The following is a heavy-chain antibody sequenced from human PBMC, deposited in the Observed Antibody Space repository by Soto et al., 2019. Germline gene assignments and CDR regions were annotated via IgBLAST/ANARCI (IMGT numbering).Heavy chain of an antibody. V-gene: IGHV5-10-1*03. CDR3: ARPWGMGYVYYAMDV. Sequence: EVPLVQSGAEVKKPGESLRISCKGSGYSFTNYWINWVRQMPGKGLEWMGRIDPRDSYINYSPSFQGHVTISADKSISTAYLQWSSLKASDTAMYYCARPWGMGYVYYAMDVWGQGTTVTVSS. D-gene: IGHD3-16*01. CDR2: IDPRDSYI. J-gene: IGHJ6*02. CDR1: GYSFTNYW.